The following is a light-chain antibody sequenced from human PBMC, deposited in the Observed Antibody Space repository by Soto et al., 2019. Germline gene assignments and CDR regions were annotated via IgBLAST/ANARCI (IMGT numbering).Light chain of an antibody. CDR1: QSLNTNY. J-gene: IGKJ5*01. Sequence: EIVLTQSPGTLSLSPGERAALSCRASQSLNTNYLAWYQQRPGQAPRLLIFGASNRATDVPDRFSGSGSGTDFTLTIGSLEPEDFAVYYCQQYGSSPGITFGQGTRLEIK. V-gene: IGKV3-20*01. CDR3: QQYGSSPGIT. CDR2: GAS.